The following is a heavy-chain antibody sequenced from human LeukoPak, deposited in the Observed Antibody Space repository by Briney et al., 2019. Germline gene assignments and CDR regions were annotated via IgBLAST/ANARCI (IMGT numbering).Heavy chain of an antibody. CDR2: IRFNGDST. V-gene: IGHV3-30*02. D-gene: IGHD6-13*01. CDR3: ARDEYSSSWYGY. CDR1: GFTFSTYG. Sequence: GGSLRLSCAASGFTFSTYGMHWVRQAPGKGLEWVAFIRFNGDSTYYSDSVKGRFTISRDNSKNTLYLQMNSLRAEDTAVYYCARDEYSSSWYGYWGQGTLVTVSS. J-gene: IGHJ4*02.